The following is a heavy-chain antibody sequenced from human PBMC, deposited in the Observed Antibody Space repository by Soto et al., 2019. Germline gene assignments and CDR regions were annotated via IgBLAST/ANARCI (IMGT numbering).Heavy chain of an antibody. J-gene: IGHJ4*02. D-gene: IGHD1-1*01. CDR2: FYYSGNT. CDR1: GGRITSYY. CDR3: ARDGLKGTPGYFDS. Sequence: VQLQESGPGVVKPSKTLSLTCTVTGGRITSYYWSWIRQSPGNGLEWIGNFYYSGNTNYNPSLKSRITISVDTSANQFSLNLGSVTAADTAIYYCARDGLKGTPGYFDSWGQGVLVTVSS. V-gene: IGHV4-59*01.